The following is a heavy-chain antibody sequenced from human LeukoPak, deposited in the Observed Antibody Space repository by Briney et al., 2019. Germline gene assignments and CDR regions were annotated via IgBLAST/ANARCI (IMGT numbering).Heavy chain of an antibody. CDR1: GYTFTNYH. V-gene: IGHV1-8*03. CDR3: ARTTSMTASGYDY. Sequence: ASVKVSCKASGYTFTNYHINWVRQASGQGLEWMTWINPVTGDKGYPRKFQDRVTITTDTSISTAYMELSSLSSEDTAVYFCARTTSMTASGYDYWGQGTLVTVSS. J-gene: IGHJ4*02. D-gene: IGHD2-21*02. CDR2: INPVTGDK.